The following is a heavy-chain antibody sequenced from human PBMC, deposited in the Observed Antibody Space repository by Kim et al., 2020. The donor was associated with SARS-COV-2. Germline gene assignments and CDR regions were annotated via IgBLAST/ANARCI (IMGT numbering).Heavy chain of an antibody. CDR2: IYYSGST. V-gene: IGHV4-59*13. J-gene: IGHJ6*02. D-gene: IGHD5-12*01. CDR1: GGSISSYY. Sequence: SETLSLTCTVSGGSISSYYWSWIRQPPGKGLEWIGYIYYSGSTNYNPSLKSRVTISVDTSKNQFSLKLSSVTAADTAVYYCARSQKLADLVATNSATYGMDVWGQGTTVTVSS. CDR3: ARSQKLADLVATNSATYGMDV.